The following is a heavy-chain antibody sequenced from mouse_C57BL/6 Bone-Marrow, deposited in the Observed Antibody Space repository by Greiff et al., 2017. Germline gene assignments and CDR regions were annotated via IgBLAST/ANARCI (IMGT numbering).Heavy chain of an antibody. CDR2: IYPGDGDT. D-gene: IGHD3-1*01. CDR1: GYAFSSYW. J-gene: IGHJ3*01. V-gene: IGHV1-80*01. Sequence: VKLVESGAELVKPGASVKISCKASGYAFSSYWMNWVKQRPGKGLEWIGKIYPGDGDTNYNGKFKGKATLTADKSSSTAYMQLSSLTSEDSAVYFCARRHCYALVAYWGQGTLVTVSA. CDR3: ARRHCYALVAY.